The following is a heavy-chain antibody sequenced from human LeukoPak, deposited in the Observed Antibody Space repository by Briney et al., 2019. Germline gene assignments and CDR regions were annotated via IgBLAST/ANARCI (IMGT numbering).Heavy chain of an antibody. CDR2: IWNDGSKK. D-gene: IGHD3-16*01. CDR3: GRDSLGGDY. CDR1: GFSFSTFG. V-gene: IGHV3-33*08. Sequence: PGGSLRLSCAASGFSFSTFGMHWARRAPGKGPEWVAVIWNDGSKKFYAESVKGRFTISRDNSQNTLYLQMNRLRAEDTAVYYCGRDSLGGDYWGQGTLVTVSS. J-gene: IGHJ4*02.